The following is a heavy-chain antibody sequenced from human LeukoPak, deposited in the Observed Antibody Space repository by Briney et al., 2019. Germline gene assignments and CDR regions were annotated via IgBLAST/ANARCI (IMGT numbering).Heavy chain of an antibody. CDR3: ARFQRNYYGSGSNDY. D-gene: IGHD3-10*01. J-gene: IGHJ4*02. V-gene: IGHV4-34*01. CDR2: INHSGST. Sequence: SETLSLTCAVYGGSFSGYYWSWIRQPPGKGLEWIGEINHSGSTNYNPSLKSRVTISVDTSKNQFSLKLSSVTAADTAVYYCARFQRNYYGSGSNDYWGQGTLVTVSS. CDR1: GGSFSGYY.